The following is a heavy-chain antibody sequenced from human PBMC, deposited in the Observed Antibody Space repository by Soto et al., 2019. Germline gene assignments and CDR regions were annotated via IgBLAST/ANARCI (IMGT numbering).Heavy chain of an antibody. D-gene: IGHD4-17*01. Sequence: QITLKESGPTLVKPTQTLTLTCTFSGFSLSTSGVGVGWIRQPPGKALEWLALIYWDDDKRYSPSLESRLTITKDTSKNQVVLTMTNMDPVDTATYYCAHRPTVVFNFDYWGQGTLVTVSS. CDR3: AHRPTVVFNFDY. CDR2: IYWDDDK. V-gene: IGHV2-5*02. J-gene: IGHJ4*02. CDR1: GFSLSTSGVG.